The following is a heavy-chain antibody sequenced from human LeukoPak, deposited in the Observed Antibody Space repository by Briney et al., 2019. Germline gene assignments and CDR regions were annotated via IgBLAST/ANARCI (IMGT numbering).Heavy chain of an antibody. Sequence: PGGSLRLSCAASGFTFSSYGMHWVRQAPGKGLEWVAFIRYDGSNKYYADSVKGRFTISRDNAKSTLYLEMNSLYAEDTAVYFCARDYPPDWGQGTLVAVAA. V-gene: IGHV3-30*02. CDR1: GFTFSSYG. J-gene: IGHJ4*02. CDR3: ARDYPPD. CDR2: IRYDGSNK.